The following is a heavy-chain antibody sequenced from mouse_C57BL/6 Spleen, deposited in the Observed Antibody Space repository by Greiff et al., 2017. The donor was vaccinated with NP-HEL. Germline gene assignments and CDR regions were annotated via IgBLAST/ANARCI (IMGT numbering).Heavy chain of an antibody. D-gene: IGHD2-3*01. J-gene: IGHJ2*01. CDR2: IDPSDSNT. CDR3: ASVADGYVYYFVY. CDR1: GYTFTSYR. V-gene: IGHV1-69*01. Sequence: QVQLQQPGAELVIPGASVKLSCKASGYTFTSYRMHWVKQRPGQGLEWIGEIDPSDSNTNYNQKFKGKSTLTVDKSSSTAYMQLSSLTSEDSAFYNCASVADGYVYYFVYWGQGTTLTVSS.